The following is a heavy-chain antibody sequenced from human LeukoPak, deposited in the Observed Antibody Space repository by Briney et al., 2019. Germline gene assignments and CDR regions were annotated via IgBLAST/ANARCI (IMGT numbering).Heavy chain of an antibody. Sequence: SETLSLTCTVSGGSISSHYWTWIRQPPGKGLEWIGYIYFSGSTNYNPSLKNRVTISVDTSKNQFSLKLSPVTAADTAVYYCARSIVGATFDYWGQGTLVTVSS. CDR3: ARSIVGATFDY. J-gene: IGHJ4*02. CDR1: GGSISSHY. V-gene: IGHV4-59*11. D-gene: IGHD1-26*01. CDR2: IYFSGST.